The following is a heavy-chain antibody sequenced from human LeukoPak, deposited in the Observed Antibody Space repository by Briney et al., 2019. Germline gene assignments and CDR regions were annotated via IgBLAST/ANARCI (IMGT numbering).Heavy chain of an antibody. CDR3: ARDRAPGYYYYDGMDV. J-gene: IGHJ6*02. CDR2: IYTSGST. D-gene: IGHD3-10*01. V-gene: IGHV4-61*02. CDR1: GGSISSGSYY. Sequence: SQTLSLTCTVSGGSISSGSYYWSWIRQPAGKGLEWIGRIYTSGSTNYNPSLKSRVTISVDTSKNQFSLKLSSVTAADTAVYYCARDRAPGYYYYDGMDVWGQGTTVTVSS.